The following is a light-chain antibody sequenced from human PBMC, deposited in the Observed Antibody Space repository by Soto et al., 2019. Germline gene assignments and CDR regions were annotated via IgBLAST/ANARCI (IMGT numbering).Light chain of an antibody. CDR3: CSYAGSYSWV. CDR1: SSDVGGYNY. CDR2: DVS. V-gene: IGLV2-11*01. Sequence: QSALTQPRSVSGSPGQSVTISCTGTSSDVGGYNYVSWYQQHPGKAPKLRIYDVSKRPSGVPDRFSGSKSGNTASLTISGLQGEDEADCYCCSYAGSYSWVFGGGTKGTVL. J-gene: IGLJ3*02.